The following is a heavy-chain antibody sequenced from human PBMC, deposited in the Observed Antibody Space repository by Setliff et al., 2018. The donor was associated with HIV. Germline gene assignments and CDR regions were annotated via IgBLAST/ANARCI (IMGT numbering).Heavy chain of an antibody. CDR2: IYHSGST. V-gene: IGHV4-38-2*01. Sequence: PSETLSLTCAVSFYSISSSGYYWGWLRQPPGKGLEWIGSIYHSGSTYYNPSLKSRVTISVDTSKNQFSLKLSSVTAADTAVYYCARGELLPGWFDPWGQGTLVTVSS. D-gene: IGHD1-26*01. CDR1: FYSISSSGYY. CDR3: ARGELLPGWFDP. J-gene: IGHJ5*02.